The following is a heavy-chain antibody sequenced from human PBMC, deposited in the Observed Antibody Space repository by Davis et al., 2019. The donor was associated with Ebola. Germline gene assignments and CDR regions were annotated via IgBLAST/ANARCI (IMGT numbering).Heavy chain of an antibody. Sequence: GGSLRLSCAASGFTFSSYWMSWVRQAPGKGLEWVSVIYSGGSTYYADSVKGRFTISRDNSKNTLYLQMNSLRAEDTAVYYCAKWDCSGGSCYGMDVWGQGTTVTVSS. J-gene: IGHJ6*02. CDR3: AKWDCSGGSCYGMDV. V-gene: IGHV3-23*03. D-gene: IGHD2-15*01. CDR1: GFTFSSYW. CDR2: IYSGGST.